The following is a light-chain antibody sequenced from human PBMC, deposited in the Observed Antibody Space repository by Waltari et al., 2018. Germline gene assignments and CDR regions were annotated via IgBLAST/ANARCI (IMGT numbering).Light chain of an antibody. Sequence: SDELTQPPSVSVSPGQTARITCSGDALPKKYAHWYQQKSGQAPVVVIYEDNKRPSDIPERFSGSSSGTMATLTISVAQVEDEADYYCYSTDSSGLGVFGTGTKVTVL. J-gene: IGLJ1*01. CDR3: YSTDSSGLGV. CDR1: ALPKKY. V-gene: IGLV3-10*01. CDR2: EDN.